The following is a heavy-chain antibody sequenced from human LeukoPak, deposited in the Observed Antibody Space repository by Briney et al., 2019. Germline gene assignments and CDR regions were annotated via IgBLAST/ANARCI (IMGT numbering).Heavy chain of an antibody. J-gene: IGHJ4*02. D-gene: IGHD3-22*01. CDR1: GFTFTTFW. CDR2: INHDGSST. V-gene: IGHV3-74*01. Sequence: GGSLRLSCATSGFTFTTFWMHWVRQAPGKGLVWVSRINHDGSSTNYADSVKGRFTISRDNAKNTVYLQMNSLRAEDTAVYYXVRDWGYDSSGYWQKYFDTWGQGTLVTVSS. CDR3: VRDWGYDSSGYWQKYFDT.